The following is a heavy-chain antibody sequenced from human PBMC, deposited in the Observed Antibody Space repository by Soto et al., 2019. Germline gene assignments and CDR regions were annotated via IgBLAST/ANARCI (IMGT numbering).Heavy chain of an antibody. J-gene: IGHJ4*02. D-gene: IGHD6-19*01. V-gene: IGHV3-48*03. CDR3: ARSGSGRDYFDY. Sequence: GGSLRLSCAASGFTFSSYEMNWVRQAPGKGLEWVSYISSSGSTIYYADSVKGRFTISRDNAKNSLYLQMNSLRADNTVVYYCARSGSGRDYFDYWGQGTVVTV. CDR2: ISSSGSTI. CDR1: GFTFSSYE.